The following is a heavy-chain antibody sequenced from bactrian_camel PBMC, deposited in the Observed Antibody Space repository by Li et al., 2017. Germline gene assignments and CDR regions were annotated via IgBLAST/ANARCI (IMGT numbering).Heavy chain of an antibody. D-gene: IGHD2*01. CDR3: TARGPYCYTKLSVADFTY. CDR1: GHIASRPT. CDR2: ISSTFVT. J-gene: IGHJ6*01. V-gene: IGHV3S68*01. Sequence: HVQLVESGGGSVQAGGSLRLSCVWSGHIASRPTMAWFRRAPGKEREEVACISSTFVTKYTESEAGRFTISQDNAKNTVYLQMNSLKPEDTAMYYCTARGPYCYTKLSVADFTYWGQGTQVTVS.